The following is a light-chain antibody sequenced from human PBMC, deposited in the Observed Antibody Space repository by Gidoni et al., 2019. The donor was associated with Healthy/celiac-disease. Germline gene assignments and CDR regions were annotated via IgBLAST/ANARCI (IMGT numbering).Light chain of an antibody. Sequence: DIVMTQSPLSLPVTPGEPASISCRSSQSLLHSTGYNYLDWYLQKRGQSPQLLIDLGSNRACGVHDRSSGSGAGTDFTLKISIVEAEDVGVYYWMQAIQTPWTFGQGTKVEIK. CDR3: MQAIQTPWT. J-gene: IGKJ1*01. CDR2: LGS. V-gene: IGKV2-28*01. CDR1: QSLLHSTGYNY.